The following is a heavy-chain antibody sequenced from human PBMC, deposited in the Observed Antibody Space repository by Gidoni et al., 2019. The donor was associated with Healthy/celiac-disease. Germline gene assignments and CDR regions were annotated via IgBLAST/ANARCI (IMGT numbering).Heavy chain of an antibody. CDR3: ARDPVVTALGA. D-gene: IGHD2-21*02. Sequence: EVQLVESGGGLIQPGGSLRLSCAASGFTVSSNYMSWGRQAPGKGLEWVSVIYSGGSTYYADSVKGRFTISRDNSKNTLYLQMNSLRAEDTAVYYCARDPVVTALGAWGQGTLVTVSS. V-gene: IGHV3-53*01. CDR1: GFTVSSNY. J-gene: IGHJ5*02. CDR2: IYSGGST.